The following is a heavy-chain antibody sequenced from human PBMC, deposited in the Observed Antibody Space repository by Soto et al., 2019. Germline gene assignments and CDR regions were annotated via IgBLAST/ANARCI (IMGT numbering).Heavy chain of an antibody. Sequence: QVQLQESGPGLVKPSQTLTLTCTVSGGSISSGSFYWSWIRQHPGKGLEWIGHISDSGSSYYNPSLESRVTISVDTSKHQFSLKLSAVTAADPAVYFCARTTFYDIFTAYYSLFDYWGQGTLVTVSS. CDR2: ISDSGSS. D-gene: IGHD3-9*01. V-gene: IGHV4-31*03. J-gene: IGHJ4*02. CDR1: GGSISSGSFY. CDR3: ARTTFYDIFTAYYSLFDY.